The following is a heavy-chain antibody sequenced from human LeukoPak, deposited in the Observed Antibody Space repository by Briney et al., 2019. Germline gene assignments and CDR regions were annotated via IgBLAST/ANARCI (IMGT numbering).Heavy chain of an antibody. J-gene: IGHJ4*02. CDR2: ISYDGSNK. D-gene: IGHD3-22*01. Sequence: GGSLRLSCAASGFTFSSYGMHWVRQAPGKGLEWVAVISYDGSNKYYADSVKGRFTISRDNSKNTLYLQMNSLRAEDTAMYYCAKDAPFYDSSGYYQYFDYWGQGTLVTVSS. CDR3: AKDAPFYDSSGYYQYFDY. CDR1: GFTFSSYG. V-gene: IGHV3-30*18.